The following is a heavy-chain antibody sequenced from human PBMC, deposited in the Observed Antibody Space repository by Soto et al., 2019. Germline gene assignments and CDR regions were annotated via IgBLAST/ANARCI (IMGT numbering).Heavy chain of an antibody. V-gene: IGHV4-30-4*01. CDR3: ARDVATVTNWFDP. CDR2: IYYSGST. Sequence: SETLSLTCTVSGGSISSGDYYWSWIRQPPGKGLEWIGYIYYSGSTYYNPSLKSRVTISVDTSKNQFSLKLSSVTAADTAVYYCARDVATVTNWFDPWGQGTLVTVSS. CDR1: GGSISSGDYY. D-gene: IGHD4-17*01. J-gene: IGHJ5*02.